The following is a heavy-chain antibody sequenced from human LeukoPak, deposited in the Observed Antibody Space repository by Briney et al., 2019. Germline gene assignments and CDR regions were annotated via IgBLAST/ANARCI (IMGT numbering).Heavy chain of an antibody. V-gene: IGHV1-69*13. CDR2: IIPIFGTA. CDR1: GGTFSSYA. CDR3: ASQYWGSPSSIWFDP. J-gene: IGHJ5*02. Sequence: ASVTVSCKSSGGTFSSYAISWVRQAPGQGLEWMGGIIPIFGTANYAQKFQGRVTITADESTSTAYMELSSLRSEDTAVYYCASQYWGSPSSIWFDPWGQGTLVTASS. D-gene: IGHD7-27*01.